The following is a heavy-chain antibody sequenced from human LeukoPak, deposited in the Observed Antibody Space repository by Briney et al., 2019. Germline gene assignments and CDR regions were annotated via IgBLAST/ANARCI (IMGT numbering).Heavy chain of an antibody. Sequence: GGSLSLSCPASGFTFSSYTMSWVRQAPGKGLEWVSGISGSGGSTYYTDSVKGRFTISSDNSKNTLYLQMNSLRAEDTAVYYCARELPSFDYWGQGTLVTVSS. V-gene: IGHV3-23*01. CDR1: GFTFSSYT. CDR2: ISGSGGST. J-gene: IGHJ4*02. D-gene: IGHD5-24*01. CDR3: ARELPSFDY.